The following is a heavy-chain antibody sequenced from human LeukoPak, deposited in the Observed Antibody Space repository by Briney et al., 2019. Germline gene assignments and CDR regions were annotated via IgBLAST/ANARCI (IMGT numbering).Heavy chain of an antibody. CDR1: GVSMSSYY. V-gene: IGHV4-59*01. D-gene: IGHD3-22*01. J-gene: IGHJ4*02. Sequence: KSSETLSLTCTVSGVSMSSYYWSWIRQPPGKGLEWIGYIYYSGSTNYNPSLKSRVTISVDTSKNQFSLKLSSVTAADTAVYYCARGRVTDSSGYYPFWGQGTLVTVSS. CDR3: ARGRVTDSSGYYPF. CDR2: IYYSGST.